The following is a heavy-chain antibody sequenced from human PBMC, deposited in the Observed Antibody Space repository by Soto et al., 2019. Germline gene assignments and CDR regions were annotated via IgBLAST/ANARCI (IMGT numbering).Heavy chain of an antibody. Sequence: ASVELSCKACGVTFSSYSISWVPQAPRQGLEWMGGIIPIFGTANYAQKFQGRVTITADESTSTAYMELSSLRSEDTAVYYCARGTPDYDILNGFDYWGQGTLVTVSS. CDR1: GVTFSSYS. V-gene: IGHV1-69*13. CDR2: IIPIFGTA. D-gene: IGHD3-9*01. CDR3: ARGTPDYDILNGFDY. J-gene: IGHJ4*02.